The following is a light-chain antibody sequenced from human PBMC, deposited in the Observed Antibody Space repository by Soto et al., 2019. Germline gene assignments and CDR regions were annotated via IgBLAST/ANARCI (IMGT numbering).Light chain of an antibody. CDR1: QSINSN. Sequence: IVMTQSPATLSVSPGERATLSCRASQSINSNLAWYQQKPGQAPRLLMFRASIRATGFPARFCGSGSGTEFNITISSLQSEDSAIYYCQQYNNWPRATFGGGTKVEIK. V-gene: IGKV3-15*01. CDR2: RAS. J-gene: IGKJ4*01. CDR3: QQYNNWPRAT.